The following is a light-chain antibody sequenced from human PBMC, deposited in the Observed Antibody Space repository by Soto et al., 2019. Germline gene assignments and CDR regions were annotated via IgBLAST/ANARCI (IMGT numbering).Light chain of an antibody. CDR3: SSHASSRTLV. J-gene: IGLJ1*01. V-gene: IGLV2-14*01. CDR1: SSDVGGYNY. Sequence: QSALTQPACVSVSPGQSITSSCTGTSSDVGGYNYVSWYQHLPGKAPKLIIYYVSNRPSGVSDRFSGSKSGNTASLTISGLQAEDEADYYCSSHASSRTLVFGLGTKVTVL. CDR2: YVS.